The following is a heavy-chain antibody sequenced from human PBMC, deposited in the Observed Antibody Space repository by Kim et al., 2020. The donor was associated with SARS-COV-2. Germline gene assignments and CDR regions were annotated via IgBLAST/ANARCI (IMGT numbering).Heavy chain of an antibody. V-gene: IGHV3-33*01. J-gene: IGHJ4*02. D-gene: IGHD3-22*01. Sequence: YYADSVKGRFTISRDNSKNTLYLQMNSLRAEDTAVYYCARDHYDSSGSTNWGQGTLVTVSS. CDR3: ARDHYDSSGSTN.